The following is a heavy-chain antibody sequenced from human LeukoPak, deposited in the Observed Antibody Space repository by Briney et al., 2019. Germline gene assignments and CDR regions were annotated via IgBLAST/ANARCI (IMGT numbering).Heavy chain of an antibody. V-gene: IGHV3-23*01. CDR1: GFTFSNYA. CDR2: VGNNGVA. CDR3: AKSVTGSSGWAAYFDY. J-gene: IGHJ4*02. D-gene: IGHD6-19*01. Sequence: PGGSLRLSCAASGFTFSNYALGWVRQAPGKGLEWVSIVGNNGVACYADSVKGHFTISGDNSKNTLYLQASSLRVEDTAIYYCAKSVTGSSGWAAYFDYWGQGTLVTVSS.